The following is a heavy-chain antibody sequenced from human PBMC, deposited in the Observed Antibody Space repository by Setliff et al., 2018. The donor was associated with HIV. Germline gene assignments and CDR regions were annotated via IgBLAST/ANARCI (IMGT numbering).Heavy chain of an antibody. Sequence: PGGSLRLSCATSGFTFSTYHMHWVRQAPGKGLAWVAVMSNDGSNRIYADSVKGRFTISRDNSKNTLYLQMNSLRGEDTAVYYCARETMYDSRYLDYWGRGTLVTVSS. CDR1: GFTFSTYH. CDR2: MSNDGSNR. J-gene: IGHJ4*02. D-gene: IGHD3-22*01. CDR3: ARETMYDSRYLDY. V-gene: IGHV3-30*04.